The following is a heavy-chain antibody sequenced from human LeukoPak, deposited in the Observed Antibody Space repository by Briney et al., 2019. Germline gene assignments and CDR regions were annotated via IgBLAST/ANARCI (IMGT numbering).Heavy chain of an antibody. CDR2: LYYGGST. J-gene: IGHJ3*02. CDR3: ARGYYYDSSGYHNPLDI. D-gene: IGHD3-22*01. Sequence: SETLSLTCTVSGVSISSSGYYWGWVRQPPGKGPEWIGTLYYGGSTYYKSSLKSRVTISGDTSKNQFSLKLSSVTAADTAVYYCARGYYYDSSGYHNPLDIWGQGTMVTVSS. CDR1: GVSISSSGYY. V-gene: IGHV4-39*01.